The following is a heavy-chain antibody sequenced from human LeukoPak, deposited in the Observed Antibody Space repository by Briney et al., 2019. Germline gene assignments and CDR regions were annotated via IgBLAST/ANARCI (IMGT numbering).Heavy chain of an antibody. CDR1: GFTFSSYG. D-gene: IGHD5-24*01. Sequence: GGSLRLSCAAPGFTFSSYGMHWVRQAPGKGLEWVAFIRYDGSNKYYADSVKGRFTISRDNSNNTLYLQMNSLRAEDTAVYYCAKDFGSFGRDGRRGIDYWGQGTLVTVSS. J-gene: IGHJ4*02. CDR2: IRYDGSNK. CDR3: AKDFGSFGRDGRRGIDY. V-gene: IGHV3-30*02.